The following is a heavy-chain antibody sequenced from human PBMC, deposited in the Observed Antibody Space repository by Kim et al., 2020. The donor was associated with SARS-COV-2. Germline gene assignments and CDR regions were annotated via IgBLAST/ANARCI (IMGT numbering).Heavy chain of an antibody. CDR1: GFTFSSYS. CDR2: IWYDGSNK. Sequence: GGSLRLSCAASGFTFSSYSMHWVRQAPGKGLEWVAVIWYDGSNKYYADSVKGRFTISRDNSKNTLYLQMNSLRPEDTAAYYCAKEASGAYIDYWGQGTLV. V-gene: IGHV3-33*06. CDR3: AKEASGAYIDY. D-gene: IGHD3-16*01. J-gene: IGHJ4*02.